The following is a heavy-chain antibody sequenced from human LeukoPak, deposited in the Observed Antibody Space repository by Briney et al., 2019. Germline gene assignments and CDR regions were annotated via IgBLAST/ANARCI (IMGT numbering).Heavy chain of an antibody. CDR2: ISSSSSYI. CDR1: GFTFSSYS. D-gene: IGHD3-22*01. J-gene: IGHJ4*02. Sequence: GGSLRLSCAASGFTFSSYSMNWVRQAPGKGLEWVSSISSSSSYIYYADSVKGRFTISRDNAKNSLYLQVNSLRAEDTAVYYCARDGYYDSSGRVFDYWGQGTLVTVSS. CDR3: ARDGYYDSSGRVFDY. V-gene: IGHV3-21*01.